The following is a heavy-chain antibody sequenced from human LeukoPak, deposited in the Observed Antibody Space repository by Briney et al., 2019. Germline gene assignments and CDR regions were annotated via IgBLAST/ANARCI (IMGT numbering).Heavy chain of an antibody. CDR2: ISAYNGNK. CDR1: GYTFTGYY. D-gene: IGHD3-10*01. V-gene: IGHV1-18*04. Sequence: ASVKVSCKASGYTFTGYYMHWVRQAPGQGLEWMGWISAYNGNKNYAQKLQGRVTMTTDTSTSTAYMELRSLRSDDTAVYYCARDRSGSYLKFDYWGQGTLVTVSS. CDR3: ARDRSGSYLKFDY. J-gene: IGHJ4*02.